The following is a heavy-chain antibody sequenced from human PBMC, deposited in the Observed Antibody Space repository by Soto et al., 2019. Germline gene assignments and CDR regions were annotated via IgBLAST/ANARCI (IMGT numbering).Heavy chain of an antibody. J-gene: IGHJ4*02. CDR3: ARDPHGRSGYFYYFDY. V-gene: IGHV4-31*03. D-gene: IGHD3-22*01. CDR2: IYYSGST. Sequence: SETLSLTCTVSGGSISSGGYYWSWIRQHPGKGLEWIGYIYYSGSTYYNPSLKSRVTISVDTSKNQFSLKLSSVTAADTAVYYCARDPHGRSGYFYYFDYWXQGTLVTVSS. CDR1: GGSISSGGYY.